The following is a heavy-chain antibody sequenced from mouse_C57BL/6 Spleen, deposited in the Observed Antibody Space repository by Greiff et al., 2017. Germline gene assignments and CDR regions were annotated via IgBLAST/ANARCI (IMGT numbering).Heavy chain of an antibody. J-gene: IGHJ4*01. Sequence: EVKLLESGPVLVKPGASVKMSCKASGYTFTDYYMNWVKQSHGKSLEWIGVINPYNGGTSYNQQFKGKATLTVDKSSSTAYMELNSLTSEDSAVYYFERKGRPYYAMDYWGQGTSVTVSS. CDR3: ERKGRPYYAMDY. V-gene: IGHV1-19*01. CDR1: GYTFTDYY. CDR2: INPYNGGT.